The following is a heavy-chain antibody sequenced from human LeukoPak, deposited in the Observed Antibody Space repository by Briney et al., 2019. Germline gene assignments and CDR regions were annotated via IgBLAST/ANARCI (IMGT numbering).Heavy chain of an antibody. D-gene: IGHD4-17*01. Sequence: SETLSLTCTVAGGSISSSTYYWGWIRQPPGKGLEYIGSIYYSGSTYYSPSLRSRVTMSVDTSKNQFSLKLGSVTAADTAVYYCASVNDYGDYWYFDLWGRGTLITVSS. V-gene: IGHV4-39*07. CDR2: IYYSGST. CDR3: ASVNDYGDYWYFDL. CDR1: GGSISSSTYY. J-gene: IGHJ2*01.